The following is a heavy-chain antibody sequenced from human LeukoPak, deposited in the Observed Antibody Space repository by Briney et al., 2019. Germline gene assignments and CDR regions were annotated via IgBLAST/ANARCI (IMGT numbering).Heavy chain of an antibody. D-gene: IGHD5-18*01. CDR2: INHSGST. CDR1: GGSFSGYY. J-gene: IGHJ4*02. V-gene: IGHV4-34*01. CDR3: ARGGYSYGYFDY. Sequence: SETLSLTCAVYGGSFSGYYWSWIRQPPGKGLEWIGEINHSGSTNYNPSLKSRVTISVDTSKNQFSLKLSSVTAADTAVYYCARGGYSYGYFDYWGQGTLVTVSS.